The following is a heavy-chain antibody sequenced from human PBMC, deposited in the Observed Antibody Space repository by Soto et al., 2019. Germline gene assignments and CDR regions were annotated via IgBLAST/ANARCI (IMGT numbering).Heavy chain of an antibody. CDR3: AKDRNYPRDYFHY. CDR1: GFAFSSYA. Sequence: PGGSLRLSCAASGFAFSSYALSWVRQAPGKGLEWVSAISANGQGIYYADSVRGRFTISRDNSKNTIFLHMDSLRDEDTAVYYCAKDRNYPRDYFHYWGQGTLVTVSS. CDR2: ISANGQGI. D-gene: IGHD1-7*01. V-gene: IGHV3-23*01. J-gene: IGHJ4*02.